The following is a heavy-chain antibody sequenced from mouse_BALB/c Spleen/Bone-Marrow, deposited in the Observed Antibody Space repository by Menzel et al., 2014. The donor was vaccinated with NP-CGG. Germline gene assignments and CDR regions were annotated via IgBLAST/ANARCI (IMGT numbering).Heavy chain of an antibody. CDR3: ARGHYRYDAYAMDY. CDR2: ISGGGGYT. J-gene: IGHJ4*01. V-gene: IGHV5-9-2*01. D-gene: IGHD2-14*01. CDR1: GFTFSSYG. Sequence: EVMLVESGGGLVKPGGSLKLSCAASGFTFSSYGMSWVRQTPEKRLEWVATISGGGGYTNYPDSVKGRFTISRDNAKNTLYLQMSSLRSEDTALYYCARGHYRYDAYAMDYWGQGTSVTVSS.